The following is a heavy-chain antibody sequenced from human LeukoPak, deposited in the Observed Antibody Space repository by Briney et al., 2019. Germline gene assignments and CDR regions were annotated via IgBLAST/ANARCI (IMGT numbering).Heavy chain of an antibody. CDR2: IIPIFGTA. J-gene: IGHJ5*02. CDR3: AREQQLATEGFDP. D-gene: IGHD6-13*01. V-gene: IGHV1-69*13. CDR1: GDTFSCYA. Sequence: SVKVSCKASGDTFSCYAISWVRQAPGQGLEWMGGIIPIFGTANYAQKFQGRVTITADESTSTAYMELSSLRSEDTAVYYCAREQQLATEGFDPWGQGTLVTVSS.